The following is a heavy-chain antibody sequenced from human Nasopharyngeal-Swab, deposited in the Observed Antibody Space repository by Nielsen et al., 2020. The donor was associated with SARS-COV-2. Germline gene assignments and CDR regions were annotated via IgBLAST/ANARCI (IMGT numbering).Heavy chain of an antibody. CDR2: IGDKDHNYAT. CDR1: GFIFSASA. V-gene: IGHV3-73*01. CDR3: TTDFYFDY. Sequence: GESLNISCAASGFIFSASAIHWVRQASGKGLEWVGRIGDKDHNYATTHGASVQGRFTISRDDSKNTAFLQMDSLKTEDTALYYCTTDFYFDYWGQGTLVTVSS. J-gene: IGHJ4*02.